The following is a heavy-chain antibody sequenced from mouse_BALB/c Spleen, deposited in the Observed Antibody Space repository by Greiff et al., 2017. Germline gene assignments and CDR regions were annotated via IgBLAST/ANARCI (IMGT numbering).Heavy chain of an antibody. D-gene: IGHD4-1*01. Sequence: EVQLVESGPGLVKPSQSLSLTCSVTGYSITSGYYWNWIRQFPGNKLEWMGYISYDGSNNYNPSLKNRISITRDTSKNQFFLKLNSVTTEDTATYYCARDRVGRAWFAYWGQGTLVTVSA. J-gene: IGHJ3*01. CDR1: GYSITSGYY. CDR2: ISYDGSN. V-gene: IGHV3-6*02. CDR3: ARDRVGRAWFAY.